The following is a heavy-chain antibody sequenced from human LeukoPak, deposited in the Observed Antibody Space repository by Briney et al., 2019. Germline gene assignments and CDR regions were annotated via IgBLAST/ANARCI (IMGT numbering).Heavy chain of an antibody. CDR1: GFTFSSYG. V-gene: IGHV3-30*18. Sequence: GGSLRLSCAASGFTFSSYGTHWVRQAPGKGLEWVAVISYDGSNKYYADSVKGRFTISRDNSKNTLYLQMNSLRAEDTAVYYCAKRSSSGWSDYWGQGTLVTVSS. CDR3: AKRSSSGWSDY. J-gene: IGHJ4*02. D-gene: IGHD6-19*01. CDR2: ISYDGSNK.